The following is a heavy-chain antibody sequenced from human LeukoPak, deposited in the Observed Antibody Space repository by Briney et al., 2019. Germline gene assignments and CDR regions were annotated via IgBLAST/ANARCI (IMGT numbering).Heavy chain of an antibody. CDR3: ARGGVESSFDY. J-gene: IGHJ4*02. Sequence: GASVKVSCKASGGTFSSYAISWVRQAPGQGLEWMGRIIPILGIANYAQKFQGRVTITADKSTSTAYMELSSLRSEDTAVYYCARGGVESSFDYWGQGTLVTVSS. CDR2: IIPILGIA. D-gene: IGHD3-16*01. V-gene: IGHV1-69*04. CDR1: GGTFSSYA.